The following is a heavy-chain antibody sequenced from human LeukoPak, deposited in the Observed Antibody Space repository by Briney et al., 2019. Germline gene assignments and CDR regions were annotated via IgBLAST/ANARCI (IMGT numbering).Heavy chain of an antibody. CDR1: GFTLSSYA. D-gene: IGHD3-9*01. J-gene: IGHJ4*02. CDR3: AKGGYFDSTNEDYFDY. V-gene: IGHV3-23*01. Sequence: GGSLRLSCAASGFTLSSYAMSWVRQASGKGLEWVSDISGSGGSTYYADSGEGRFTISRDNSKNTLYLQMNSLRAEDTAVYYCAKGGYFDSTNEDYFDYWGQGTLVTVSS. CDR2: ISGSGGST.